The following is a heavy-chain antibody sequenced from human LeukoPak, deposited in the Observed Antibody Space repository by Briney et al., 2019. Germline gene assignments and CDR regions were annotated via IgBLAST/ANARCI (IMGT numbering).Heavy chain of an antibody. V-gene: IGHV3-9*01. CDR3: AGAMVRGVSNIYDYYYMDV. J-gene: IGHJ6*03. D-gene: IGHD3-10*01. CDR2: ISWNSIGI. Sequence: PGRSLRLSCAASGFTIDEYAMHWVRQVPGKGLEWVSGISWNSIGIGYADSVKGRFTISRDNAKNSLYLQMNSLSPEDTALYYCAGAMVRGVSNIYDYYYMDVWGKGTTVTDS. CDR1: GFTIDEYA.